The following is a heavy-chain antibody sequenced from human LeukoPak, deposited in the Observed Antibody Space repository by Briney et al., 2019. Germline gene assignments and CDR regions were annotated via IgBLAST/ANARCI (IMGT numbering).Heavy chain of an antibody. V-gene: IGHV1-69*04. CDR3: ASSVVVVAATRNGMDV. D-gene: IGHD2-15*01. J-gene: IGHJ6*02. Sequence: SVKVSCKASGGTFSSYAISWVRQAPGQGLEWMGRIIPTLGIANYAQKFQGRVTITADKSTSTAYMELSSLRSEDTAVYYCASSVVVVAATRNGMDVWGQGTTVTVSS. CDR1: GGTFSSYA. CDR2: IIPTLGIA.